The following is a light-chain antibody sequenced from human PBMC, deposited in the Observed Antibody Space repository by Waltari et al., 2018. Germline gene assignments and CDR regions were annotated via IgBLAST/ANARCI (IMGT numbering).Light chain of an antibody. V-gene: IGKV6-21*02. J-gene: IGKJ5*01. Sequence: TCRASQSLGTSLHGYQQKPDQSPKLLIKYASQSISGVPSRFSGSGSETEFTLTINSLEAEDVATYYCLQSSSLPITFGQGTRLEI. CDR2: YAS. CDR3: LQSSSLPIT. CDR1: QSLGTS.